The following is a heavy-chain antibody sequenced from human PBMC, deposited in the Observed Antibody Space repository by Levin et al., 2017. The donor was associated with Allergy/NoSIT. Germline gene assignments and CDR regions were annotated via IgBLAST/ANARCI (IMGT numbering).Heavy chain of an antibody. Sequence: SGPTLVKPTQTLTLTCTFSGFSLSTGGVGVGWIRQPPGKALEWLALIYWADDKWYSPSLKSRLTITKDTSKNQVVLTMTDMNPVDTATYYCEHSFGFGELFPYYFDYWGQGTLVSVSS. J-gene: IGHJ4*02. V-gene: IGHV2-5*02. CDR3: EHSFGFGELFPYYFDY. CDR2: IYWADDK. CDR1: GFSLSTGGVG. D-gene: IGHD3-10*01.